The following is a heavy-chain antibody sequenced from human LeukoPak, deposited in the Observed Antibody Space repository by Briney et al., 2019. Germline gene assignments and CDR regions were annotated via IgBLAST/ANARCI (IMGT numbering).Heavy chain of an antibody. V-gene: IGHV4-4*07. Sequence: SETLSLTCTVSGGSISSYYWSWIRQPAGKGLEWIGRIYTSGSTNYNPSLKSRVTMSVDTSKNQFSLKLSSVTAADTALYYCAREVPHYYDSSGYYHYFDYWGQGTLVTVSS. CDR1: GGSISSYY. CDR2: IYTSGST. CDR3: AREVPHYYDSSGYYHYFDY. D-gene: IGHD3-22*01. J-gene: IGHJ4*02.